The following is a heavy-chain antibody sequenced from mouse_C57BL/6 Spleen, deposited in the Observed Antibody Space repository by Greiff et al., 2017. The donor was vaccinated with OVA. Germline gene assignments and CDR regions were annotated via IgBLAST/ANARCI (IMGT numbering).Heavy chain of an antibody. CDR2: IDPSDSYT. Sequence: QVQLQQPGAELVMPGASVKLSCKASGYTFTSYWMHWVKQRPGQGLEWIGEIDPSDSYTNYNQKFKGKSTLTVDKSSSTAYMQLSSLTSEDSAVYYCARGGENAMDDWGQGTSVTVSS. D-gene: IGHD2-13*01. V-gene: IGHV1-69*01. J-gene: IGHJ4*01. CDR1: GYTFTSYW. CDR3: ARGGENAMDD.